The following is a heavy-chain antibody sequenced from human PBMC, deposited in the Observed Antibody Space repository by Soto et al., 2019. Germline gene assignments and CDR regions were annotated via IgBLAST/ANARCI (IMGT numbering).Heavy chain of an antibody. CDR2: IDWDDDK. Sequence: GMCVSWIRQPPGKALEWLALIDWDDDKYYSTSLKTRLTISKDTSKNQVVLTMTNMDPVDTATYYCARVRAGVGMDVWGQGTTVTVS. CDR3: ARVRAGVGMDV. CDR1: GMC. V-gene: IGHV2-70*01. J-gene: IGHJ6*02.